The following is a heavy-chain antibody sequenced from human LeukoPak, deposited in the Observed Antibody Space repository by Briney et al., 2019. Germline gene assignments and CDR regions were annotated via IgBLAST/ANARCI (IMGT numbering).Heavy chain of an antibody. CDR1: GFTFSSYG. Sequence: GGSLRLSCAASGFTFSSYGMHWVRQAPGKGLEWVAVIWYDGSNKYYADSVKGRFTIPRDNSKNTLYLQMNSLRAEDTAVYYCARAPRSDSPYYYYYYGMDVWGQGTTVTVSS. CDR2: IWYDGSNK. J-gene: IGHJ6*02. CDR3: ARAPRSDSPYYYYYYGMDV. V-gene: IGHV3-33*01. D-gene: IGHD3-22*01.